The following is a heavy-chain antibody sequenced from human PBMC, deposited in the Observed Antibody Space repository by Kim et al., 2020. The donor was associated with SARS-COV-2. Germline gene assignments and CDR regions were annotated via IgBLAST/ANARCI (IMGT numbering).Heavy chain of an antibody. D-gene: IGHD3-16*02. CDR3: ARDFYDYVWGGYRQTSPNDY. V-gene: IGHV3-21*01. J-gene: IGHJ4*02. Sequence: GGSLRLSCAASGFTFSSYSMNWVRQAPGKGLEWVSSISSSSSYIYYADSVKGRFTISRDNAKNSLYLQMNSLRAEDTAVYYCARDFYDYVWGGYRQTSPNDYWGQGTLVTVSS. CDR1: GFTFSSYS. CDR2: ISSSSSYI.